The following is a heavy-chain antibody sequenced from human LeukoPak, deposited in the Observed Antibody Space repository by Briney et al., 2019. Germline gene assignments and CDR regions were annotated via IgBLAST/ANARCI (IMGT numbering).Heavy chain of an antibody. V-gene: IGHV3-53*01. D-gene: IGHD3-16*01. Sequence: GGSLRLSCAASGFTFSSYWMSWVRQAPGKGLEWVSVIYSGGSTYYADSVKGRFTISRDNSKNTLYLQMNSLRAEDTAVYYCARIVTGGPYYFDYWGQGTLVTVSS. CDR3: ARIVTGGPYYFDY. CDR1: GFTFSSYW. J-gene: IGHJ4*02. CDR2: IYSGGST.